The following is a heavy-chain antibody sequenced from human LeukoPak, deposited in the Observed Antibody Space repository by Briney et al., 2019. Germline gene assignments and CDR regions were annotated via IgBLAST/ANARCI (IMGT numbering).Heavy chain of an antibody. Sequence: GESLRLSCAASGFTFSSYTMSWVRQVPGKGLEWVAGVTGNDGGTYYADSVKDRFTISRDNSKNTLYLQMHSLRAEDTAVYHCAKPLWSGHSYFDSWGQGTLVTVSS. CDR1: GFTFSSYT. J-gene: IGHJ4*02. CDR3: AKPLWSGHSYFDS. D-gene: IGHD3-3*01. V-gene: IGHV3-23*01. CDR2: VTGNDGGT.